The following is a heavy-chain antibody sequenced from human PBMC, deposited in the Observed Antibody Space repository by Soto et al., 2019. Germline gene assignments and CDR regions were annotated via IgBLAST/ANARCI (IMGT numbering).Heavy chain of an antibody. D-gene: IGHD2-2*03. V-gene: IGHV3-23*01. J-gene: IGHJ4*02. CDR3: AKMEGMDPWAYSFDY. Sequence: EVQVLESGGGLVQPGGSLRLSCAATGFTFSDFAMSWVRQAPGKGLEWVSRIYGGGNGPHYADSVKGRVTISRDNSKQTLYLQMTSLSAEDTAVYYCAKMEGMDPWAYSFDYGGQGTLVTVSS. CDR1: GFTFSDFA. CDR2: IYGGGNGP.